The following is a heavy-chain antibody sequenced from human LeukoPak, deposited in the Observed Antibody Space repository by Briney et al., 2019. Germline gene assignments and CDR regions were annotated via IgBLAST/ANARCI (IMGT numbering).Heavy chain of an antibody. CDR3: AELGITMIGGV. CDR1: GFTFSSYE. CDR2: ISSSGNTI. J-gene: IGHJ6*04. V-gene: IGHV3-48*03. D-gene: IGHD3-10*02. Sequence: PGGSLRLSCAASGFTFSSYEMNWVRQAPGKGLEWVSYISSSGNTIYYADSVKGRFTISRDNAKNSLYLQMNSLRAEDMAVYYCAELGITMIGGVWGKGTTVTISS.